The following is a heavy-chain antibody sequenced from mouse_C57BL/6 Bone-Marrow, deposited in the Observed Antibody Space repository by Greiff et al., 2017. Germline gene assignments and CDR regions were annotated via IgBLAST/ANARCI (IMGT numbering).Heavy chain of an antibody. J-gene: IGHJ4*01. CDR3: ATIWSVYAMDY. Sequence: VKLMESGPGLVQPSQSLSITCTVSGFSFTSYGVHWVRQSPGTGLEWLGVIWSGGSTDYNAAFISKLSISKDNSTSQVFFKMNSLQADDTAIYYCATIWSVYAMDYWGQGTSVTVSS. D-gene: IGHD1-1*02. CDR2: IWSGGST. CDR1: GFSFTSYG. V-gene: IGHV2-2*01.